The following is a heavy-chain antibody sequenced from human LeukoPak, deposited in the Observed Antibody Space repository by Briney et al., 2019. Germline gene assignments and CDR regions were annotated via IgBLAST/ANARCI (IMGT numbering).Heavy chain of an antibody. Sequence: GGSLRLSCAASGFTFNNYAMSRVRQVPGQGLSWVSTISGSADNTYYAASVKGRFSISRDNSKNTLYLQMNSLRAEDTAEYYCAKGYNSFWSASDYWGQGTLVIVSS. D-gene: IGHD3-3*01. CDR3: AKGYNSFWSASDY. CDR1: GFTFNNYA. V-gene: IGHV3-23*01. J-gene: IGHJ4*02. CDR2: ISGSADNT.